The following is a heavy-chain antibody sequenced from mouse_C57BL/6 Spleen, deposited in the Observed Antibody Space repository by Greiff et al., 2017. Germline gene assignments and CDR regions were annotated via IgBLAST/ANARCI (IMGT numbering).Heavy chain of an antibody. CDR3: ARQYGYDAPPFAY. D-gene: IGHD2-2*01. J-gene: IGHJ3*01. CDR1: GFTFSSYA. CDR2: ISDGGSYT. Sequence: EVQVVESGGGLVKPGGSLKLSCAASGFTFSSYAMSWVRQTPEKRLEWVATISDGGSYTYYPDNVKGRFTISRDNAKNNLYLQMSHLKSEDTAMYYCARQYGYDAPPFAYWGQGTLVTVSA. V-gene: IGHV5-4*01.